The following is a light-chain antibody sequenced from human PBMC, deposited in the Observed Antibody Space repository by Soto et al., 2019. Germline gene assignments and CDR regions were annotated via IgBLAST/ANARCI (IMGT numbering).Light chain of an antibody. J-gene: IGKJ1*01. CDR1: QSVSSSY. CDR3: QQYGSSPWT. V-gene: IGKV3-20*01. CDR2: GAS. Sequence: EIVLTQSPGTLSLSPGERATLSCRASQSVSSSYLAWYQQKPGRAPRLLIYGASSRATGIQDRFSGSGSGTDFTLTISRLEPEDFAMYYCQQYGSSPWTFGQGTKLEIK.